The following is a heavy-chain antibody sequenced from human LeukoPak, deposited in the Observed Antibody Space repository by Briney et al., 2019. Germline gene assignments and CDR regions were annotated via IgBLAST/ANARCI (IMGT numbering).Heavy chain of an antibody. CDR2: IYYSGST. J-gene: IGHJ4*02. V-gene: IGHV4-39*07. Sequence: PSETLSLTCTVSGGSISSSSYYWGWIRQPPGKGLEWIGSIYYSGSTYYNPSLKSRVTISVDTSKNQFSLKLSSVTAADTAVYYCAIAVAAHFDYWGQGTLVTVSS. CDR1: GGSISSSSYY. CDR3: AIAVAAHFDY. D-gene: IGHD6-19*01.